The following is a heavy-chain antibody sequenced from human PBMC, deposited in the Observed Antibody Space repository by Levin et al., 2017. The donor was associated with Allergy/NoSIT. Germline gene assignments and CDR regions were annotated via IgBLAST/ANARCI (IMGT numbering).Heavy chain of an antibody. CDR2: ISWNSGSI. CDR1: GFTFDDYA. J-gene: IGHJ3*02. D-gene: IGHD6-13*01. Sequence: GGSLRLSCAASGFTFDDYAMHWVRQAPGKGLEWVSGISWNSGSIGYADSVKGRFTISRDNAKNSLYLQMNSLRAEDTALYYCAKDSVAAVSSGAFDIWGQGTMVTVSS. V-gene: IGHV3-9*01. CDR3: AKDSVAAVSSGAFDI.